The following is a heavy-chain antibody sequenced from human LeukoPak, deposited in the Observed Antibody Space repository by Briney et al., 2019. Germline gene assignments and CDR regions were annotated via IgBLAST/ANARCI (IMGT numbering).Heavy chain of an antibody. D-gene: IGHD1-1*01. CDR1: GLSLSTYW. J-gene: IGHJ4*02. CDR3: VIDRDGIWRKRFDY. CDR2: IDRDGSET. Sequence: GGSLRLSCAASGLSLSTYWMNWVHQAPGKGLEWVANIDRDGSETNYGDSVRGRFTISRDNADNSLYLQMDSLGVEDTAVYYCVIDRDGIWRKRFDYRGQGTLVTVSS. V-gene: IGHV3-7*01.